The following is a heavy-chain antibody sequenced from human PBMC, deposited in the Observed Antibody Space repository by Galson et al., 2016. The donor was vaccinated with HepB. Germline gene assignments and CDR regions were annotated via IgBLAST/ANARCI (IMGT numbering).Heavy chain of an antibody. D-gene: IGHD2-15*01. V-gene: IGHV3-23*01. Sequence: SLRLSCADSRLTFSGFAMTWVRQAPGKGLEWVSVISQNGDRTYYADSVKGRFTISRDDSKRMLYLQMNSLRVEDTAVYYCAKVGYCNGVSCPLEHWGQGTLVTVSS. J-gene: IGHJ1*01. CDR1: RLTFSGFA. CDR3: AKVGYCNGVSCPLEH. CDR2: ISQNGDRT.